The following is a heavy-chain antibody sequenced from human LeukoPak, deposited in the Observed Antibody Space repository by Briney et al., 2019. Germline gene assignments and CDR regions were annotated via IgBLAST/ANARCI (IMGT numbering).Heavy chain of an antibody. V-gene: IGHV3-7*01. Sequence: GGSLRLSCAASGFTFSTYWMSWVRQAPVKGLEWVANIKEDGSEKYYVDSVKGRFTISRENAKNSLYLQMNSLEAEDTAVYYCARTNFLDRGRQRDAFDIWGQGTMVTVSS. CDR1: GFTFSTYW. J-gene: IGHJ3*02. CDR3: ARTNFLDRGRQRDAFDI. CDR2: IKEDGSEK. D-gene: IGHD3/OR15-3a*01.